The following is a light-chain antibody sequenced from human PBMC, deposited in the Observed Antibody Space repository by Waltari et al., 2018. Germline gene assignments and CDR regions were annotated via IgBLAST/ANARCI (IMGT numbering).Light chain of an antibody. J-gene: IGLJ3*02. CDR3: CSYAGNFIWV. CDR1: YMDVGTYNL. Sequence: QSALTQPASVSGSLGQSFTISCTGTYMDVGTYNLVSWYQQHPGKATKLLIFDVTARPSGGSNRFSGSESGNTASLTISGLQAEDEADYYCCSYAGNFIWVFGGGTKLTVL. CDR2: DVT. V-gene: IGLV2-23*02.